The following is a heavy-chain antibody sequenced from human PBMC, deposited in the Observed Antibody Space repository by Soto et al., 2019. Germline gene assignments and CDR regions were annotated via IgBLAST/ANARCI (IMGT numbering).Heavy chain of an antibody. V-gene: IGHV4-31*03. CDR1: GGYISSGGYY. J-gene: IGHJ6*02. D-gene: IGHD3-3*01. CDR3: ASGNRGTYYDFLSGYYASHHYYYGMDF. Sequence: SETLSLTCTVSGGYISSGGYYWSWIRQHPGKGQEWIGYIYYSGSTYYNPSLKSRVNISVDTSKNQFSLKLSSVTAADTAVYYCASGNRGTYYDFLSGYYASHHYYYGMDFWGQGTTVTVSS. CDR2: IYYSGST.